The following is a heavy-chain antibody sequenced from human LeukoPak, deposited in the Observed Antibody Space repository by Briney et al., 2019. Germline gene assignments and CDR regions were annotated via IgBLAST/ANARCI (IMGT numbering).Heavy chain of an antibody. CDR1: GGSLSSSNW. D-gene: IGHD3-10*01. V-gene: IGHV4-4*02. CDR2: IYHSGST. Sequence: SETLSLTCTVSGGSLSSSNWWSWVRQPPGKGLEWIGEIYHSGSTNYNPSLKSRVTISVDKSKNQFSLKLSSVTAADTAVYYCARDKRYYYGSGSYEFDPWGQGTLVTVSS. J-gene: IGHJ5*02. CDR3: ARDKRYYYGSGSYEFDP.